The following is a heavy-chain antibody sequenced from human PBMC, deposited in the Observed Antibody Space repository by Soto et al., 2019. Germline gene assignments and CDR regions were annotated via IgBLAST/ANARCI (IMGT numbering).Heavy chain of an antibody. J-gene: IGHJ4*02. V-gene: IGHV3-30-3*01. CDR2: ISYDGSNK. CDR3: ASLAAQARYYFDY. CDR1: GFTFSSYA. Sequence: QVQLVESGGGVVQPGRSLRLSCAASGFTFSSYAMHWVRQAPGKGLEWVAVISYDGSNKYYADSVKGRFTISRDNSKNTLYLQMNSLRAEDTAVCYCASLAAQARYYFDYWGQGTLVTVSS. D-gene: IGHD6-25*01.